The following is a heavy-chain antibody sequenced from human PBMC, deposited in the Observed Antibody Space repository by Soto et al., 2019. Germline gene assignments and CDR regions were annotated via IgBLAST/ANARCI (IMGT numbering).Heavy chain of an antibody. J-gene: IGHJ6*02. CDR3: ARRVQVWLPDYYGMDV. D-gene: IGHD5-18*01. CDR1: GYDYVTYA. CDR2: ISTLNGNT. V-gene: IGHV1-18*01. Sequence: QAQLVQSGAEVKKPGASVNVSCKASGYDYVTYAITWVRQRPGQGLEWMGWISTLNGNTNYAQNFQGRVTMTTDTSTRIVHLELRSLRSDDTPVYYCARRVQVWLPDYYGMDVWGQGTTVTVSS.